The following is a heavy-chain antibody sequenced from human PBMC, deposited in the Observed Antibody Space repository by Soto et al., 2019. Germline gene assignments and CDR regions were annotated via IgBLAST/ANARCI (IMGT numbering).Heavy chain of an antibody. CDR1: GFTFDDYA. J-gene: IGHJ4*02. D-gene: IGHD3-22*01. V-gene: IGHV3-9*01. Sequence: PGGSLRLSCAASGFTFDDYAMHWVRQAPGKGLEWVSGISWNSGSIGYADSVKGRFTISRDNAKNSLYLDINSLRAEDTALYYCAKAAHSSGLDYWGQGT. CDR3: AKAAHSSGLDY. CDR2: ISWNSGSI.